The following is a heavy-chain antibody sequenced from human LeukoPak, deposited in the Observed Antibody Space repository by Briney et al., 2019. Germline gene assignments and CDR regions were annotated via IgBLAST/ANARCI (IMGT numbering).Heavy chain of an antibody. Sequence: SETRSLTCTVSGGSISSSSYYWGWIRQPPGKGPEWIGRIYYSGSTYYNPSLKSRVTISVDTSKNQFSLKLSSVTAADTAVYYCARQNDYGDSLYCFDYWGQGTLVTVSS. D-gene: IGHD4-17*01. CDR3: ARQNDYGDSLYCFDY. J-gene: IGHJ4*02. V-gene: IGHV4-39*01. CDR1: GGSISSSSYY. CDR2: IYYSGST.